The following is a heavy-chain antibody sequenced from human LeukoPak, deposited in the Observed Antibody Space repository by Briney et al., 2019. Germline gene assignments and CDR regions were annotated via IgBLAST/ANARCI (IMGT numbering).Heavy chain of an antibody. CDR1: GFTFSSYW. V-gene: IGHV3-7*01. CDR3: ARENQGGNSYYYYGMDV. Sequence: GGSLRLSCAASGFTFSSYWMSWVPQAPGKGLEWVANIKQDGSGKYYVDSVKGRFTISRDNAKNSLYLQMNSLRAEDTAVYYCARENQGGNSYYYYGMDVWGQGTTVTVSS. CDR2: IKQDGSGK. D-gene: IGHD4-23*01. J-gene: IGHJ6*02.